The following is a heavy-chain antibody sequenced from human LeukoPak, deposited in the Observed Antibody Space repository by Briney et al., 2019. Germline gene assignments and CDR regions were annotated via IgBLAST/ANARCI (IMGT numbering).Heavy chain of an antibody. V-gene: IGHV3-11*04. J-gene: IGHJ4*02. Sequence: GGSLRLSCAATGFTFSDYYINWIRQAPGKGLEWVAYISPDGSSTFYADSVQGRFTISRDNAKNSLYLRMNSLRAEDTAVYYCARTIAVAGPGFDYWGQGTLVTVSS. D-gene: IGHD6-19*01. CDR2: ISPDGSST. CDR1: GFTFSDYY. CDR3: ARTIAVAGPGFDY.